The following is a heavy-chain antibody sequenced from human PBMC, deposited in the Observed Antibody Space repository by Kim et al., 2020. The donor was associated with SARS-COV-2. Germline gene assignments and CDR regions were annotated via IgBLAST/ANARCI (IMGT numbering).Heavy chain of an antibody. CDR2: IYYSGST. CDR3: ARAYCGGDCYPAN. Sequence: SQTLSLTCTVSGGSISSYYWSWIRQPPGKGLEWIGYIYYSGSTNYNPSLKSRVTISVDTSKNQFSLKLSSVTAADTAVYYCARAYCGGDCYPANWGQGTLVTVSS. D-gene: IGHD2-21*02. J-gene: IGHJ4*02. V-gene: IGHV4-59*01. CDR1: GGSISSYY.